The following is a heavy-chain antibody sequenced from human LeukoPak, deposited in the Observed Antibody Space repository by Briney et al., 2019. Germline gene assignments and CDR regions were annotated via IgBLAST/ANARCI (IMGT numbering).Heavy chain of an antibody. D-gene: IGHD6-13*01. CDR2: IKQDGSEK. V-gene: IGHV3-7*01. J-gene: IGHJ4*02. Sequence: PGESLRLSCAASGFSFTTYWLGWVRQPPGKGLEWVANIKQDGSEKYYVDSVKGRFTISRDNAKNSLYLQMNSLRAEDTAVFYCARGVRGSSWVSFDYWGQGTLVTVSS. CDR1: GFSFTTYW. CDR3: ARGVRGSSWVSFDY.